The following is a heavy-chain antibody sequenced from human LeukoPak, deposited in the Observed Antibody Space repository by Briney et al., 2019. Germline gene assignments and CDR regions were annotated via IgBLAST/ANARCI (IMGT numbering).Heavy chain of an antibody. Sequence: PGGSLRLSCAASGFIVTNNNMSWVRQAPGKGLEWVSSIYTGDTTEYAGSVKGRFTISRDNSKNTLYLQMNSLRTEDTAVYYCATLYGGQRADGYWGQGTLVTVSS. J-gene: IGHJ4*02. V-gene: IGHV3-53*01. CDR3: ATLYGGQRADGY. D-gene: IGHD2-15*01. CDR2: IYTGDTT. CDR1: GFIVTNNN.